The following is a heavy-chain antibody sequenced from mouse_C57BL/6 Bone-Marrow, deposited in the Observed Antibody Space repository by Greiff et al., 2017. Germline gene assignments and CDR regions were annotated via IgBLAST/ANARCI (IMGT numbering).Heavy chain of an antibody. CDR1: GYTFTSYW. D-gene: IGHD2-2*01. V-gene: IGHV1-5*01. CDR3: ARGGGYEDYYAMDY. CDR2: IYPGNSDT. Sequence: VQLQQSGTVLARPGASVKMSCKTSGYTFTSYWMHWVKQRPGQGLEWIGAIYPGNSDTSYNQKFKGKATLTADKSSSTAYMQFSSLTSEDSAIYYCARGGGYEDYYAMDYWGQGTSVTVSS. J-gene: IGHJ4*01.